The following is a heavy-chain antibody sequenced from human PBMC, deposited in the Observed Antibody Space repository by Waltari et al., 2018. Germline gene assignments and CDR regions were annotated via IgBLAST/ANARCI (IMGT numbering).Heavy chain of an antibody. D-gene: IGHD1-26*01. CDR3: ASLSSGHFDAFDI. Sequence: EVQLVESGGGLVQPGGSLRLSCAASGFTVSSNYMGWVRQAPGKGLEWVSVIYSGGSTYYADSVKGRFTISRDNSKNTLYLQMNSLRAEDTAVYYCASLSSGHFDAFDIWGQGTMVTVSS. CDR2: IYSGGST. J-gene: IGHJ3*02. V-gene: IGHV3-66*02. CDR1: GFTVSSNY.